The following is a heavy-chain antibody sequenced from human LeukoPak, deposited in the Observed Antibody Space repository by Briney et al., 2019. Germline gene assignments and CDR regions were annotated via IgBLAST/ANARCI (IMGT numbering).Heavy chain of an antibody. D-gene: IGHD7-27*01. CDR2: ITSRSTT. J-gene: IGHJ4*02. V-gene: IGHV3-23*01. CDR1: GFTFSSYG. Sequence: GGTLRLSCAASGFTFSSYGMNWVRQAPGKGLEWVSGITSRSTTYYADSVKGRFTISRDNSKNMVWLQINSPTAEDTATYYCAKDGNWARFEDWGQGTLVTVSS. CDR3: AKDGNWARFED.